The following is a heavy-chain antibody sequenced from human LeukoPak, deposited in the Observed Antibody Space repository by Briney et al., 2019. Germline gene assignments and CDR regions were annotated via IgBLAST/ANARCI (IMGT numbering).Heavy chain of an antibody. CDR1: GYTFTSYG. V-gene: IGHV1-69*13. CDR2: IIPIFGTA. D-gene: IGHD4-11*01. Sequence: GASVKVSCKASGYTFTSYGISWVRQAPGQGLEWMGGIIPIFGTANYAQKFQGRVTITADESTSTAYMELSSLRSEDTAVYYCARGMTTVTSYYYYYMDVWGKGTTVTVSS. CDR3: ARGMTTVTSYYYYYMDV. J-gene: IGHJ6*03.